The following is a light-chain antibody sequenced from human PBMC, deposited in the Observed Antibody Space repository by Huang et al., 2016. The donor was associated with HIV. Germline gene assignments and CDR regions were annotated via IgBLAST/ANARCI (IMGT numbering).Light chain of an antibody. V-gene: IGKV3-15*01. CDR3: QQYDNWPPWT. J-gene: IGKJ1*01. CDR2: GAS. CDR1: QSVGSN. Sequence: EIVMTQSPVTLSVSPGERATLSCRASQSVGSNLAWYQKKPGQAPRRLIYGASNRATGIPARFSGSGSGTEFTLTISSLQSEDFAVYYCQQYDNWPPWTFGQGTKVEIK.